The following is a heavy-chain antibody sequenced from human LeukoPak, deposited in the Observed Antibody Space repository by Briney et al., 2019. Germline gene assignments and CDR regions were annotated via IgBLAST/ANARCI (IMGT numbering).Heavy chain of an antibody. Sequence: SETLSLTCAVYGGPFSGYYWSWIRQPPGKGLEWIAYISDIGSINYNPSLKSRVTISLDTSKNQFSLKLSSVTAAGTAVYYCAGHHPRNTVDFWGQGTLVTVSS. V-gene: IGHV4-59*08. CDR3: AGHHPRNTVDF. CDR1: GGPFSGYY. J-gene: IGHJ4*02. D-gene: IGHD2/OR15-2a*01. CDR2: ISDIGSI.